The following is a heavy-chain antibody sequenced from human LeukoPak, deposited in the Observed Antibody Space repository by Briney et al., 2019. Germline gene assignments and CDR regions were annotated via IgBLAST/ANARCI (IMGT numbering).Heavy chain of an antibody. CDR3: ARFAGIAAAGTHIDY. V-gene: IGHV1-46*01. J-gene: IGHJ4*02. D-gene: IGHD6-13*01. CDR1: GYTFTSYY. CDR2: INPSGGST. Sequence: GASVKVPCKASGYTFTSYYMHWVRQAPGQGLEWMGIINPSGGSTSYAQKFQGRVTMTRDTSTSTVYMELSSLRSEDTAVYYCARFAGIAAAGTHIDYWGQGTLVTVSS.